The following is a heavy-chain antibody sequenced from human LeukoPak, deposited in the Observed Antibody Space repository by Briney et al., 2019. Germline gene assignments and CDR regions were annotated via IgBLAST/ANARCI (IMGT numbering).Heavy chain of an antibody. CDR3: ARGLIWFGELSFDY. V-gene: IGHV1-2*02. J-gene: IGHJ4*02. CDR2: INPNSGGT. Sequence: ASAKDSSKASRYTFTGYHLHTGRHAPGQGLECMGWINPNSGGTNFAQKFQGRVTMTRDTSISTAYMELSRLRSDDTAVYYCARGLIWFGELSFDYWGQGTLVTVSS. D-gene: IGHD3-10*01. CDR1: RYTFTGYH.